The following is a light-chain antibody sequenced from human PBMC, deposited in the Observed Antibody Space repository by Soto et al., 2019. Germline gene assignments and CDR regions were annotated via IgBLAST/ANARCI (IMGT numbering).Light chain of an antibody. CDR2: AAS. V-gene: IGKV3-20*01. CDR1: QSVADNY. Sequence: EIVLTQSPGTLSLSPGERATLSCRASQSVADNYLAWYQQKPGQAPRLLIYAASRRATGIPDTFSGSGSGTDFTLTITRLEPEDFALYYCQQYGHSPRTFDQGTRVEIK. CDR3: QQYGHSPRT. J-gene: IGKJ1*01.